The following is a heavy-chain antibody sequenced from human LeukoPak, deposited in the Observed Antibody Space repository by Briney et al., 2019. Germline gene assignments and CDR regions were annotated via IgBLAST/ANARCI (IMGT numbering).Heavy chain of an antibody. D-gene: IGHD3-22*01. CDR1: GYTFTSYY. CDR3: ARDGYYDSSGYYANLYWYFDR. Sequence: ASVKVSCKASGYTFTSYYMHWVRQAPGQGLEWMGIINPSGGSTSYAQKFQGRVTMTRDTSTSTVYMELSSLRSEDTAVYYCARDGYYDSSGYYANLYWYFDRWGRGTLVTVSS. V-gene: IGHV1-46*01. CDR2: INPSGGST. J-gene: IGHJ2*01.